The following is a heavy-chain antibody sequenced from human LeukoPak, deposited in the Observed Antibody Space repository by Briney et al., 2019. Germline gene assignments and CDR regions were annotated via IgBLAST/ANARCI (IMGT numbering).Heavy chain of an antibody. J-gene: IGHJ5*02. CDR3: AREVAAALDP. D-gene: IGHD6-25*01. Sequence: GGSLRLSCTTSGFNFSAYWMAWVRQAPGKGLEWVANIKPDGSEENYVDSVKGRFTVSRDNAKNSLYLQMNSLRVEDMAVYYCAREVAAALDPWGQGSLVTVSS. CDR1: GFNFSAYW. V-gene: IGHV3-7*01. CDR2: IKPDGSEE.